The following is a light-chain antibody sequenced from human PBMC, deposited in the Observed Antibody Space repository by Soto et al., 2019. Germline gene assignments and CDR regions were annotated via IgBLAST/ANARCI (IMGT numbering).Light chain of an antibody. J-gene: IGKJ4*01. Sequence: ELVLTQSPATLSLSPGEKATLSCRASQSVKSHVACYQLKPGQSPRLLIFDTTNRATGTPTRFSGSGSGTDFTLTISRLEPEDFAVDYCQQRGNWPVTFGGGTKVEI. V-gene: IGKV3-11*01. CDR2: DTT. CDR3: QQRGNWPVT. CDR1: QSVKSH.